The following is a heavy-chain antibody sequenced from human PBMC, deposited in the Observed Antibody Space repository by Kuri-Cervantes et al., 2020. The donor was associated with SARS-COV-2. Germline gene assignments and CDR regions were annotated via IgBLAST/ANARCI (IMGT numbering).Heavy chain of an antibody. V-gene: IGHV3-30*02. D-gene: IGHD5-24*01. J-gene: IGHJ1*01. CDR2: IWYDGSNK. Sequence: GGSLRLSCAASGFTFNSYGMHWVRQAPGRGLEWAAFIWYDGSNKDYADSVKGRFTISRDNAKNSLYLQMNSLRAEDMALYYCAKEDGYNYYFQHWGQGTLVTVSS. CDR3: AKEDGYNYYFQH. CDR1: GFTFNSYG.